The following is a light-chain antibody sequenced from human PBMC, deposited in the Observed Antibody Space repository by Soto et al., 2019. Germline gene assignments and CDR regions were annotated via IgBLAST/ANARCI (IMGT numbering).Light chain of an antibody. CDR3: QQYDNWPQT. Sequence: EIVLTQSPDTLSLSPGERATLSCRASQSVGTFLAWYQQKPGQAPRLLIYDASTRATGIPARFSGSGSGTDFTLTISSLEPEDFAVYYCQQYDNWPQTFGQGTKVDIK. J-gene: IGKJ1*01. CDR1: QSVGTF. CDR2: DAS. V-gene: IGKV3-15*01.